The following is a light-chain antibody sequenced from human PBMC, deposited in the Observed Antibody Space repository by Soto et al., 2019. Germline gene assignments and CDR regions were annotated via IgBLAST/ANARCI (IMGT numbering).Light chain of an antibody. V-gene: IGLV2-14*01. CDR3: SSYTSSSLYV. Sequence: QSALPQPASVSGSPGQSVAISCTGTSSDVGGYSFVSWYQQLPGKAPKLMIYDVSDRPSGVSNHFSGSKSGNTASLTISGLQAEDEADYYCSSYTSSSLYVFGTGTKLTVL. J-gene: IGLJ1*01. CDR2: DVS. CDR1: SSDVGGYSF.